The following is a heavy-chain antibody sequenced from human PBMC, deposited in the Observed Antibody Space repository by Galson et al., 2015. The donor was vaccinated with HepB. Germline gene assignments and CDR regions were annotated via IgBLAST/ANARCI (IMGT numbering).Heavy chain of an antibody. CDR2: IMPIFRSP. CDR1: GDTFRNSA. CDR3: ASKDYGGAGNYYYGIDV. J-gene: IGHJ6*02. D-gene: IGHD4-23*01. Sequence: SVKVSCKASGDTFRNSAISWVRQAPGQGLEWMGGIMPIFRSPDYAQKFKGRDTITADESTNTAYMELSSLSSEDTAIYYCASKDYGGAGNYYYGIDVWGQGTTVIVSS. V-gene: IGHV1-69*13.